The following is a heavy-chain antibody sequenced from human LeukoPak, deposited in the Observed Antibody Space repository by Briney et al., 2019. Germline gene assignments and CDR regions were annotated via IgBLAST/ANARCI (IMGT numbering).Heavy chain of an antibody. CDR1: GYTFTSHG. V-gene: IGHV1-18*01. Sequence: ASVKVSRKASGYTFTSHGISWVRQAPGQGLEGMGWISTYNGNTNYAQKLQGRVSMTTDTTTSTAYMDLRSLRSDDQAVYYSARLTYYYDSSGYYKSVNFDYWDQQSLATV. D-gene: IGHD3-22*01. CDR2: ISTYNGNT. J-gene: IGHJ4*02. CDR3: ARLTYYYDSSGYYKSVNFDY.